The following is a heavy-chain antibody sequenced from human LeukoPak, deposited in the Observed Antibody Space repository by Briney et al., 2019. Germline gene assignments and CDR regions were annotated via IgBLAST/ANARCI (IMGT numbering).Heavy chain of an antibody. CDR3: ARGGYSGYDPHFDY. J-gene: IGHJ4*02. CDR1: GFTFDDYG. CDR2: INWNGGST. Sequence: GGSLRLSCAASGFTFDDYGMSWVRQAPGKGLEWVSGINWNGGSTGYADSVKGRFTISRDNAKNSLYLQMNSLRAEDTALYYCARGGYSGYDPHFDYWGQGTLVTVSS. V-gene: IGHV3-20*04. D-gene: IGHD5-12*01.